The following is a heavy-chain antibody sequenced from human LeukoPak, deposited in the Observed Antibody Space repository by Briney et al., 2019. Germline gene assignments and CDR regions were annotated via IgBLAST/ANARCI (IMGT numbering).Heavy chain of an antibody. D-gene: IGHD1-26*01. Sequence: SETLSLTCAVYGGSFSGYYWSWIRQPPGKGLEWIGEINHSGSPNYNPSLKSRVTISVDTSKNQFSLKLSSVTAADTAVYYCARLATRISIVGAPPPIDYWGQGTLVTVSS. V-gene: IGHV4-34*01. CDR2: INHSGSP. CDR1: GGSFSGYY. CDR3: ARLATRISIVGAPPPIDY. J-gene: IGHJ4*02.